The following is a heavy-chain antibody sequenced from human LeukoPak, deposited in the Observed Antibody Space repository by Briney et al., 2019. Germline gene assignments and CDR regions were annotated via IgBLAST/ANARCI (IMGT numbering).Heavy chain of an antibody. CDR2: FDPEDDET. V-gene: IGHV1-24*01. CDR1: GHTLTELA. CDR3: ATMYYYGSGSYQRAGGFDY. Sequence: GASVKVSCKLSGHTLTELAIHWVRQAPGKGLEWMGGFDPEDDETMYAQKFQGRVTMTEDTSADTGYMELSSLRSEDTAVYYCATMYYYGSGSYQRAGGFDYWGQGSLVTVSS. D-gene: IGHD3-10*01. J-gene: IGHJ4*02.